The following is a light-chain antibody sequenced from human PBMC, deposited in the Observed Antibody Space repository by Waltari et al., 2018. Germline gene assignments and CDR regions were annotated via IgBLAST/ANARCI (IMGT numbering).Light chain of an antibody. CDR3: QQYYRVPFT. Sequence: DIVMTQSPDSLTVSLGERATINCKSSQNVGNSANNKISLAWYQQKPGQSPQLLIYWASIRESGVPDRFSGSGSATDFTLTISSLQAEDVAVYYCQQYYRVPFTFGPGTRVEIK. CDR2: WAS. J-gene: IGKJ3*01. V-gene: IGKV4-1*01. CDR1: QNVGNSANNKIS.